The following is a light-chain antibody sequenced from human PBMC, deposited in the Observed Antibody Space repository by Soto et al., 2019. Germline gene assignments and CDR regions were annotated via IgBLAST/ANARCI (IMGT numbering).Light chain of an antibody. CDR2: NNN. V-gene: IGLV1-44*01. Sequence: QSVVTQPPSASGTPGQRVTISCSGSSSNIGTNTVNWYQQLPGMAPKLLIYNNNQRPSGVPDRFSGSKSGTSASLAISGLQSEDEAAYYCAAWDDSLNGFYVFGTGTKLTVL. CDR1: SSNIGTNT. J-gene: IGLJ1*01. CDR3: AAWDDSLNGFYV.